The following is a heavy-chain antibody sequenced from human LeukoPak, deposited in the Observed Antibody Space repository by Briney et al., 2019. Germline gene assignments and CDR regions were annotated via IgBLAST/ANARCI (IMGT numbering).Heavy chain of an antibody. D-gene: IGHD5-24*01. CDR3: ATVGKMATRQFGRPRDY. CDR2: ISSSGSTI. J-gene: IGHJ4*02. Sequence: GGSLRLSCAASGLTFGSYDMSWIRQAPGKGLEWVSYISSSGSTIYYADSVKGRFTISRDNAKNSLYLQMNSLRAEDTAVYYCATVGKMATRQFGRPRDYWGQGTLVTVSS. V-gene: IGHV3-11*01. CDR1: GLTFGSYD.